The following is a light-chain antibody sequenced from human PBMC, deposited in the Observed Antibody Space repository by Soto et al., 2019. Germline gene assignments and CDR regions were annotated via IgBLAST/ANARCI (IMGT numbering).Light chain of an antibody. J-gene: IGKJ1*01. CDR3: QQYVSSPWT. CDR2: GAS. Sequence: EIVLTQSPGTLSLSPGERATLSCRASQSISSSYLAWYQQKPGQAPRPLIYGASSRATGIPDRFSGSGSATDFTLTISRLEPEDFAVYYCQQYVSSPWTFGQGTKVEIK. CDR1: QSISSSY. V-gene: IGKV3-20*01.